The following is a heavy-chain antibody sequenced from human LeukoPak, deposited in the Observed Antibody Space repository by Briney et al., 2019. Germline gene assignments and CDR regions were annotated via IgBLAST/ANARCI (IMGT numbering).Heavy chain of an antibody. J-gene: IGHJ4*02. V-gene: IGHV3-23*01. CDR2: ISGSGGDT. D-gene: IGHD2/OR15-2a*01. Sequence: TGGSLRLSCAASGFTFSNYAMNWVRQAPGKGLEWVSAISGSGGDTYYADSVKGRFTISRDNSKNTLYLQMNSLRAEDTAVYYCCYFLPHFDYWGQGTLVTVSS. CDR1: GFTFSNYA. CDR3: CYFLPHFDY.